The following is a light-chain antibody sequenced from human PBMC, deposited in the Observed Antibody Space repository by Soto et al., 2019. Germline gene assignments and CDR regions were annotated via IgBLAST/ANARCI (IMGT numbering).Light chain of an antibody. CDR3: LQYHNLWA. V-gene: IGKV3-15*01. CDR1: QNIYSN. CDR2: RAS. J-gene: IGKJ1*01. Sequence: IVMTLSPPTLSVSQGERATLSCRTSQNIYSNVAWYQQRPGQAPRLLIYRASTRATGIPARFSGSGSGTEFTLTICSLQSEDFTVYSCLQYHNLWAFGHGSKVDIK.